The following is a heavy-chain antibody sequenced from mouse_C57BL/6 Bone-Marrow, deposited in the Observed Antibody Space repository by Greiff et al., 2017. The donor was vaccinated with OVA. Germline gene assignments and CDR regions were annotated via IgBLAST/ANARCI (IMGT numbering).Heavy chain of an antibody. CDR2: ISDGGSYT. CDR3: AMIPTLRDFDV. V-gene: IGHV5-4*01. J-gene: IGHJ1*03. CDR1: GFTFSSYA. D-gene: IGHD2-3*01. Sequence: EVQGVESGGGLVKPGGSLKLSCAASGFTFSSYAMSWVRQTPEKRLEWVATISDGGSYTYYPANVQGRFTISRDNAKKNLSLHMSHLKSEDTAMYYVAMIPTLRDFDVWGTGTTVTVSS.